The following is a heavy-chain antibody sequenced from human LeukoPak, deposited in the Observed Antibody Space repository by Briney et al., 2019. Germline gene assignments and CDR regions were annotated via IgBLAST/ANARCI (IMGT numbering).Heavy chain of an antibody. CDR1: GFTFSSYG. Sequence: GRSLRLSCAASGFTFSSYGMHWVRQAPGKGLEWVAAISYDGSNKYYADSVKGRFTISRDNSKNTLYLQMNSLRAEDTAVYYCAKWHYDFWSGYPDDAFDIWGQGTMVTVSS. CDR2: ISYDGSNK. CDR3: AKWHYDFWSGYPDDAFDI. D-gene: IGHD3-3*01. V-gene: IGHV3-30*18. J-gene: IGHJ3*02.